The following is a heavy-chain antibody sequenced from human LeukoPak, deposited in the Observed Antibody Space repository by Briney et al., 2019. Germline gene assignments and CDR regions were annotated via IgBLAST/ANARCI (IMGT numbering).Heavy chain of an antibody. CDR1: GGPISISNYY. CDR3: ARLVGTASYYFDY. D-gene: IGHD2-15*01. Sequence: SETLSLTCAVSGGPISISNYYWAWIRQPPGKDLEWIASIYYSGTTYYNPSLKSRVTVSVDTSKGQFSLNLSSVTAADTAIYYCARLVGTASYYFDYWGQGALVTVSS. CDR2: IYYSGTT. V-gene: IGHV4-39*01. J-gene: IGHJ4*02.